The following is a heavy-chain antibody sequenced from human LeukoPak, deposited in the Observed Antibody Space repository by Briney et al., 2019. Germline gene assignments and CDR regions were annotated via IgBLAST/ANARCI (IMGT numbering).Heavy chain of an antibody. V-gene: IGHV7-4-1*02. D-gene: IGHD1-26*01. CDR1: GYTVTSYA. J-gene: IGHJ4*02. Sequence: ASVKVSCKASGYTVTSYAMNWVRQAPGQGLEWMGWINTNTGNPTYAQGFTGRFVFSLDTSVSTAYLQISSLKAEDTAVYYCAREDVDGSYLMGDYWGQGTLVTVSS. CDR2: INTNTGNP. CDR3: AREDVDGSYLMGDY.